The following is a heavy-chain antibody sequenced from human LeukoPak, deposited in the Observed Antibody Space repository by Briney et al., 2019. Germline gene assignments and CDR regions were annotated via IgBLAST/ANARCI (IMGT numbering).Heavy chain of an antibody. D-gene: IGHD3-22*01. J-gene: IGHJ4*02. Sequence: GGSLRLSCAASGFTFSSYWMSWVRQAPGEGLEWVANIKQDGSEKYYVDSVKGRFTVSRDNAKNSLYLQMNSLRAEDTAVYYCARAGPYYYDSSGYYAYWGQGTLVTVSS. CDR1: GFTFSSYW. V-gene: IGHV3-7*01. CDR2: IKQDGSEK. CDR3: ARAGPYYYDSSGYYAY.